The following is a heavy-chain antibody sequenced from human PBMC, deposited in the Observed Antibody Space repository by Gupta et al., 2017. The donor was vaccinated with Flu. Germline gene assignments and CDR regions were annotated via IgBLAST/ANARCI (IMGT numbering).Heavy chain of an antibody. Sequence: EVQLLESGGGLVQPGGSLRLSCAASGFTFSSYAMRWVRQAPGKGLEWVSAISGSGGSTYYADSVKGRFTISRDNSKNTLYLQMNSLRAEDTAVYYCASITMIVVVITGRDAFDIWGQGTMVTVSS. CDR3: ASITMIVVVITGRDAFDI. D-gene: IGHD3-22*01. CDR1: GFTFSSYA. J-gene: IGHJ3*02. CDR2: ISGSGGST. V-gene: IGHV3-23*01.